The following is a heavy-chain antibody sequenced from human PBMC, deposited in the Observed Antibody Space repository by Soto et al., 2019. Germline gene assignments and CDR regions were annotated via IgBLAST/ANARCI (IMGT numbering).Heavy chain of an antibody. V-gene: IGHV4-31*03. J-gene: IGHJ4*02. CDR2: VYYSGST. Sequence: PSETLSLTCTVSGASISSGGYYWGWIRQHPGKGLEWIGYVYYSGSTYYNPSLKSRVAISVDTSKNQFSLKLNSVTAADTAVYYCARLGGYYQAFDQWGQGSLVTVSS. D-gene: IGHD3-22*01. CDR1: GASISSGGYY. CDR3: ARLGGYYQAFDQ.